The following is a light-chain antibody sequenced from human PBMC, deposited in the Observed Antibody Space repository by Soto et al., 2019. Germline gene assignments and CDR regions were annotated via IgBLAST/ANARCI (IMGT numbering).Light chain of an antibody. CDR3: QQHNNWPRAT. CDR1: QIISSN. J-gene: IGKJ4*01. CDR2: RTS. V-gene: IGKV3-15*01. Sequence: VMPQSHATMSVSPGARSPLSGRASQIISSNLAWYQQKPGQAPRLLMFRTSSRATGFPARFSGSGSGTEFNLTISSLQSEDFGVYYCQQHNNWPRATFGGGTKVDIK.